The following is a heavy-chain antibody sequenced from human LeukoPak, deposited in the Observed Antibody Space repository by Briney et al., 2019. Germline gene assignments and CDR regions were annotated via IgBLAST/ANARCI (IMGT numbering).Heavy chain of an antibody. J-gene: IGHJ5*02. CDR3: ARGGYDFWSGYFDANNNWFDP. Sequence: PGGSLRLSCAASGFTFSSYAMSWVRQAPGKGLEWVSAISGSGGSTYYADSVKGRFTISRDNAKNSLYLQMNSLRAEDTAVYYCARGGYDFWSGYFDANNNWFDPWGQGTLVTVSS. CDR2: ISGSGGST. D-gene: IGHD3-3*01. CDR1: GFTFSSYA. V-gene: IGHV3-23*01.